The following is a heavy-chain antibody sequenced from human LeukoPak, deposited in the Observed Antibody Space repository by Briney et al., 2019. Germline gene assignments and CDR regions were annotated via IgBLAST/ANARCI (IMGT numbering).Heavy chain of an antibody. V-gene: IGHV3-48*01. D-gene: IGHD1-26*01. CDR1: GFTFSSYS. CDR3: ARDDVGYFDY. Sequence: GGSLRLSCAASGFTFSSYSMNWVRQAPGEGLEWVSYISSSSSIYYVDSVKGRFTISRDSAKNSLYLQMNSLRAEDTAVYYCARDDVGYFDYWGQGTLVTVSS. J-gene: IGHJ4*02. CDR2: ISSSSSI.